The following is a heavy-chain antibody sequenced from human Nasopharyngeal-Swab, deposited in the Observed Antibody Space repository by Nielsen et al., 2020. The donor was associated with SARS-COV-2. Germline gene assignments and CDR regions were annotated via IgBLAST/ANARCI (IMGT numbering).Heavy chain of an antibody. Sequence: WIRQRPGKGLEGIGSVYYDLAIQYSPSLNSRATISIDTYKNQLALEVTSVTVADTAVYYFARTNNWIDPWGQGTLVTVSS. CDR3: ARTNNWIDP. V-gene: IGHV4-39*01. CDR2: VYYDLAI. J-gene: IGHJ5*02.